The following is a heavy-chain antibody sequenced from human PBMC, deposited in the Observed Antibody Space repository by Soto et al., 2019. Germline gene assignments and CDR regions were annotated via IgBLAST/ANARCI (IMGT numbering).Heavy chain of an antibody. CDR3: VRDSPRDNYNGDY. Sequence: EVQLVESGGGVVQPGGSLRLSCAASGFTFTTHWMHWVRQGPGKGLVWVSRVDGAGTRTDYADSVKGRFTISRDNAKNRVYLQMNSLRAEDTAVYYCVRDSPRDNYNGDYWGQGTLVTVSS. CDR1: GFTFTTHW. J-gene: IGHJ4*02. CDR2: VDGAGTRT. V-gene: IGHV3-74*01. D-gene: IGHD4-4*01.